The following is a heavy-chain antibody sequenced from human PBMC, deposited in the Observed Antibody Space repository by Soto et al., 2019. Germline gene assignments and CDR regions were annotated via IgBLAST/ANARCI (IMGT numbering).Heavy chain of an antibody. V-gene: IGHV3-33*01. CDR1: GFTFSSYG. D-gene: IGHD6-19*01. Sequence: GGSLRLSCAASGFTFSSYGMHWVRQAPGKGLEWLAVIWYDGSNKYYADSVKGRFTISRDNSKNTLYLQMNSLRAEDTAVYYCACLGEASSGWYVGAFDIWGQGTMVTVSS. J-gene: IGHJ3*02. CDR2: IWYDGSNK. CDR3: ACLGEASSGWYVGAFDI.